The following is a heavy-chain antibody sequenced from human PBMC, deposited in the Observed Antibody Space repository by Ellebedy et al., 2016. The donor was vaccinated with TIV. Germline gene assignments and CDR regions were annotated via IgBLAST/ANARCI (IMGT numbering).Heavy chain of an antibody. Sequence: GGSLRLSCAASGFTFDDFAMHWVRQAPGKGLEWVSGISWDSNYIGYADSVKDPLTIARDNAKNSLYRQMNILRAEYTALYYCAKAQYGSGSYHAIQHWGQGTLVTVSS. CDR1: GFTFDDFA. V-gene: IGHV3-9*01. CDR3: AKAQYGSGSYHAIQH. CDR2: ISWDSNYI. D-gene: IGHD3-10*01. J-gene: IGHJ1*01.